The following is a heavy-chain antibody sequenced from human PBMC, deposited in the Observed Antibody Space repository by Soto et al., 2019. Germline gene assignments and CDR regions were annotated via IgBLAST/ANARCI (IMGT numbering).Heavy chain of an antibody. Sequence: SETLSLTCTVSGGSISSGGYYWSWIRQHPGKGLEWIGYIYYSGSTYYNPSLKSRVTISVDTSKNQFSLKLSSVTAADTAVYYCAREGFTTVGYYGMDVWGQGTTVTVSS. CDR1: GGSISSGGYY. CDR2: IYYSGST. V-gene: IGHV4-31*03. CDR3: AREGFTTVGYYGMDV. D-gene: IGHD4-17*01. J-gene: IGHJ6*02.